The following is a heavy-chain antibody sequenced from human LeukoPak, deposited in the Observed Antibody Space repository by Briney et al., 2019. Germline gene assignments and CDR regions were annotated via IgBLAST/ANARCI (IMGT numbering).Heavy chain of an antibody. J-gene: IGHJ4*02. D-gene: IGHD4-17*01. V-gene: IGHV3-23*01. CDR3: ARDNYGDYSYFDY. CDR1: GFIFNDYA. Sequence: GGSLRLSCAASGFIFNDYAMSWVRQVPGKGLECVSVISASGGKTYYADSVKGRFTISRDNSKNTLYLQMNSLRAEDTAVYYCARDNYGDYSYFDYWGQGTLVTVSS. CDR2: ISASGGKT.